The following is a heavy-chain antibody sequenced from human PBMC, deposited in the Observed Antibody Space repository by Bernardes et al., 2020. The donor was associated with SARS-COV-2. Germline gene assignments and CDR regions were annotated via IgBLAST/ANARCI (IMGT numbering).Heavy chain of an antibody. V-gene: IGHV4-34*12. D-gene: IGHD4-17*01. CDR3: ARDYSPYGDNDAFDI. Sequence: SETLSLTCAVSGGSFSDYFWSWIRQPPGKGLEWMGEIIHTGSTNYSPSLKSRVTMSVDTSKNQFSLKLNSVTAADTAVYYCARDYSPYGDNDAFDIWGQGTMVTVSS. CDR2: IIHTGST. J-gene: IGHJ3*02. CDR1: GGSFSDYF.